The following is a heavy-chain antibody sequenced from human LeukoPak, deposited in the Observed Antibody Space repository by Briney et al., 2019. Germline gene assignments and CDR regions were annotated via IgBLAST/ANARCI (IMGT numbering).Heavy chain of an antibody. V-gene: IGHV3-9*01. Sequence: GGSLRLSCAVSGFTFEDYAMNWVRQAPGKGLEWVSGISWNGGSIGYAENVKGRFTISRDNAKNSLYLQMNSLRAEDTALYYCAKVAGYSNRWYLDYWGQGTLVTVSS. CDR1: GFTFEDYA. CDR2: ISWNGGSI. CDR3: AKVAGYSNRWYLDY. D-gene: IGHD6-13*01. J-gene: IGHJ4*02.